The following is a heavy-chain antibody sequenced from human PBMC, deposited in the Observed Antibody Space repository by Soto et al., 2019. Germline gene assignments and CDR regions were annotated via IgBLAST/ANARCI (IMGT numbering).Heavy chain of an antibody. Sequence: ASVKVSCKASGYTFTSYAMHWVRQAPGQRLEWMGWINAGNGNTKYSQKFQGRVTITRDTSANTAYMELSSLRSEDTAVYYCARIVGADRRWIDPWGQGALVTVSS. D-gene: IGHD1-26*01. V-gene: IGHV1-3*01. CDR3: ARIVGADRRWIDP. J-gene: IGHJ5*02. CDR2: INAGNGNT. CDR1: GYTFTSYA.